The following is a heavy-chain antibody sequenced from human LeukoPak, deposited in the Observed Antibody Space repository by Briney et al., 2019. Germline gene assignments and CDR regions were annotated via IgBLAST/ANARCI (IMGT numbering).Heavy chain of an antibody. Sequence: PSETLSLTCSVSGGSISSYYWTWLRQPPGKGLEWIGYRYYSGSTTYNPSLKSRVTISVDTSKSQCSLKLISVTAADTAIYYCARVRGDFETDWGQGTLVTVSS. D-gene: IGHD3-16*01. V-gene: IGHV4-59*01. CDR3: ARVRGDFETD. CDR2: RYYSGST. J-gene: IGHJ1*01. CDR1: GGSISSYY.